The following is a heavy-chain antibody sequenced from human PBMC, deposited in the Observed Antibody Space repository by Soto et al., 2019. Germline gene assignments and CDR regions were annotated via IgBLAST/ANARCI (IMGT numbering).Heavy chain of an antibody. CDR2: IIPIFGTA. CDR3: ARVSGDYVHSTWFDP. CDR1: GGTFSSYA. Sequence: SVKVSCKASGGTFSSYAIGWVRQAPGQGLEWMGGIIPIFGTANYAQKFQGRVTITADESTSTAYMELSSLRSEDTAVYYCARVSGDYVHSTWFDPWGQGTLVTVSS. V-gene: IGHV1-69*13. J-gene: IGHJ5*02. D-gene: IGHD4-17*01.